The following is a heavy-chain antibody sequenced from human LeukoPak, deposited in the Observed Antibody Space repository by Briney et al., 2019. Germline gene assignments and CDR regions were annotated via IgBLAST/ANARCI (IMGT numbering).Heavy chain of an antibody. J-gene: IGHJ4*02. D-gene: IGHD6-19*01. V-gene: IGHV4-59*11. CDR2: IYHNGTT. CDR3: ARVGSGWHYFDF. CDR1: GVSINSHY. Sequence: SETLSLTCIVSGVSINSHYWTWIRQPPGKGLEWVGYIYHNGTTDYNASLKSRVTMSLETSNNQFSLKLSSVTAADTAVYYCARVGSGWHYFDFWGQGTLVTVSS.